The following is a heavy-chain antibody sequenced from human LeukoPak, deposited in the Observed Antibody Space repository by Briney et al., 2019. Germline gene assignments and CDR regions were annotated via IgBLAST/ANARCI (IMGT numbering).Heavy chain of an antibody. CDR3: AKDRAWKFYFAS. CDR1: GFTFSNFG. V-gene: IGHV3-30*02. Sequence: GGSLRLSCAASGFTFSNFGMHWVRQAPGKGLEWVAFIRYDGVVQYYADSVKGRFTISRDDSKSTLFLHMNIMRPEDTAMYYCAKDRAWKFYFASRGQGALVTVSS. J-gene: IGHJ4*02. D-gene: IGHD1-1*01. CDR2: IRYDGVVQ.